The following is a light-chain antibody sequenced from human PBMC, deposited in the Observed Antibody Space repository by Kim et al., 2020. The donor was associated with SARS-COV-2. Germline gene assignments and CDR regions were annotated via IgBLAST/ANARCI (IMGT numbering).Light chain of an antibody. J-gene: IGKJ4*01. V-gene: IGKV3-20*01. CDR3: QQYGSSPR. CDR1: QSVTSNS. CDR2: GAS. Sequence: APGGRATLSCRASQSVTSNSLAWYQQKPGQTPRLLIYGASSRAPGIPDRCSGSGSGTDFSLTISRLEPEDFAVYYCQQYGSSPRFGGGTKVDIK.